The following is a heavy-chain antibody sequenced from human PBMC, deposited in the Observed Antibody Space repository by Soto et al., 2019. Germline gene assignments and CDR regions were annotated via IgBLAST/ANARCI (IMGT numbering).Heavy chain of an antibody. CDR2: IYYSGST. D-gene: IGHD2-8*01. CDR1: GGSISSGGYY. CDR3: AREGSCTNGVCYFGFFDY. V-gene: IGHV4-31*03. Sequence: QVQLQESGPGLVKPSQTLSLTCTVSGGSISSGGYYWSWIRQHPGKGLEWIGYIYYSGSTYYNPSLKSRVTISVDTSKNQFSLKLSSVTAADTAVYYCAREGSCTNGVCYFGFFDYWGQGTLVTVSS. J-gene: IGHJ4*02.